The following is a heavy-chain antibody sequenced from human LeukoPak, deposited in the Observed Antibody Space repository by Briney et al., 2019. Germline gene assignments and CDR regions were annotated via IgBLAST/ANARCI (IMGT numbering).Heavy chain of an antibody. V-gene: IGHV4-59*01. Sequence: SETLSLTCTVSGGSISSYYWSWIRQPPGKGLEWIGYIYYSGSTNYNPSLKSRVTISVDTSKNQFSLKLSSVTAADTAVYYCAREDSSGWYYFDYWGQGTLVSVSS. D-gene: IGHD6-19*01. CDR2: IYYSGST. CDR1: GGSISSYY. CDR3: AREDSSGWYYFDY. J-gene: IGHJ4*02.